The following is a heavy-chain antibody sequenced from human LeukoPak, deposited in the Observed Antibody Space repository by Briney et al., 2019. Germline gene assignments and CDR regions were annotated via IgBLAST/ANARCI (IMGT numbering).Heavy chain of an antibody. CDR1: GYTFTGYY. CDR2: INPNSGGT. Sequence: ASVKVSCKASGYTFTGYYMHWVRQAPGQGLEWMGWINPNSGGTNYAQKFQGRVTMTRDTSISTAYMELSRLRSDDTAVYYCASPLWFGELDAFDIWGQGTMVTVSS. CDR3: ASPLWFGELDAFDI. V-gene: IGHV1-2*02. J-gene: IGHJ3*02. D-gene: IGHD3-10*01.